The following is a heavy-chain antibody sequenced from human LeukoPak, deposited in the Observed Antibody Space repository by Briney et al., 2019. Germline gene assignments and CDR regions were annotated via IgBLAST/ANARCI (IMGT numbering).Heavy chain of an antibody. CDR2: IYYSGST. Sequence: SETPSLTCTVSGGSITSYYWNWIRQPPGKALEWIGYIYYSGSTNYNPSLKSRVTISVEKSENQFSLKLSSVTAADTAMYFCARHDTSGYYFDYWGQGTLVTVSS. CDR3: ARHDTSGYYFDY. V-gene: IGHV4-59*01. CDR1: GGSITSYY. J-gene: IGHJ4*02. D-gene: IGHD3-22*01.